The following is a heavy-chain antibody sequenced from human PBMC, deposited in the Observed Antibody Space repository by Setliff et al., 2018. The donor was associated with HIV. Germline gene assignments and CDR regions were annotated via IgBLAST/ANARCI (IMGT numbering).Heavy chain of an antibody. J-gene: IGHJ6*02. CDR2: INGGTTT. V-gene: IGHV3-53*05. CDR1: GITVSGIY. CDR3: ARDCRVGWVFTYGMDV. D-gene: IGHD6-13*01. Sequence: PGGSLRLSCVASGITVSGIYMTWVRQAPGKGLEWVSVINGGTTTYYADSVKGRFTISRDNSKNTLFLQMNSLRPEDTAVYYCARDCRVGWVFTYGMDVWGQGTPVTVSS.